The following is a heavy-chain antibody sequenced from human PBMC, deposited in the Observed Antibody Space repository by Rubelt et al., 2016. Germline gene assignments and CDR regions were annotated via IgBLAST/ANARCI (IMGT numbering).Heavy chain of an antibody. CDR1: SSNW. V-gene: IGHV4-4*02. J-gene: IGHJ4*02. Sequence: SSNWWSWVRQPPGKGLEWIGNIYYSGSASYNPSLKSRVTIPVDKSKNQFSLKLSSVTAADTAVYYCARAPGYSGYGDYFDYWGQGTLVTVSS. CDR2: IYYSGSA. CDR3: ARAPGYSGYGDYFDY. D-gene: IGHD5-12*01.